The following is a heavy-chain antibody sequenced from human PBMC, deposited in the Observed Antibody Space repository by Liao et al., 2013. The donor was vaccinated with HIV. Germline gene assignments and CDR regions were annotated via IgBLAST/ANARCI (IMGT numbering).Heavy chain of an antibody. V-gene: IGHV4-61*02. CDR2: IYTGMSTTGTT. J-gene: IGHJ6*03. CDR1: GDLIRRDNYY. CDR3: ARDQSLGYCSSTSCYYYYYMDV. Sequence: QVRLQESGPGLVKPSQTLSLTCTVSGDLIRRDNYYWTWIRQPAGKGLEWIGHIYTGMSTTGTTNYNPSLKSRVSISADTSSNHVSLKLTSVTAADTAVYYCARDQSLGYCSSTSCYYYYYMDVWGKGTTVTVSS. D-gene: IGHD2-2*01.